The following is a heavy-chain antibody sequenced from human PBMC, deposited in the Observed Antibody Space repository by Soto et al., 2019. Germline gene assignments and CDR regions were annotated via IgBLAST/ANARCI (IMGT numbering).Heavy chain of an antibody. CDR2: IYHSGST. Sequence: SDTLSLTCAFSGFSISSSNWWSWVRQPPGKGLEWIGEIYHSGSTNYNPSLKSRVTISVDKSKNQFSLKLSSVTAADTAVYYCARGFGGARTRGFNWFDPWGQGTPVTVSS. CDR1: GFSISSSNW. CDR3: ARGFGGARTRGFNWFDP. D-gene: IGHD3-16*01. J-gene: IGHJ5*02. V-gene: IGHV4-4*02.